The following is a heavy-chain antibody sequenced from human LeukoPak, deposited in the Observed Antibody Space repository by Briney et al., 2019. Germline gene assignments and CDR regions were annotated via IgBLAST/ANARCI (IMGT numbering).Heavy chain of an antibody. CDR2: ISAYNGNT. D-gene: IGHD2-2*01. CDR3: ARDTPLGYCSSTSCYLFGDAFDI. CDR1: GYTFTSYG. Sequence: ASVKVSCKASGYTFTSYGISWVRQAPGQGLEWMGWISAYNGNTNYAQKLQGRVTMTTDTSTSTAYMELRSLRSDDTAVYYCARDTPLGYCSSTSCYLFGDAFDIWGQGTMVTVSS. V-gene: IGHV1-18*01. J-gene: IGHJ3*02.